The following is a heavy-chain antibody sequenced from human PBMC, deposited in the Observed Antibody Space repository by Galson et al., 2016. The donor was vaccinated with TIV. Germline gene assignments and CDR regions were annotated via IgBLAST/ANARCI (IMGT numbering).Heavy chain of an antibody. CDR2: IYFSETT. D-gene: IGHD3-10*01. CDR3: AREKGWFGELSTTWAFDV. Sequence: ETLSLTCTVSGGSISSSYYYWAWIRQPPGKGLEWIASIYFSETTYHNPSLRVRVTVSVDTANKQISLKLPSVTAADTAVYYCAREKGWFGELSTTWAFDVWGRGTMVTVSS. CDR1: GGSISSSYYY. V-gene: IGHV4-39*07. J-gene: IGHJ3*01.